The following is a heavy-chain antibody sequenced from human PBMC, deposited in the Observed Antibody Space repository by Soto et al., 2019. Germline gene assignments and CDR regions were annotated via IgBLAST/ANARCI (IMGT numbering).Heavy chain of an antibody. CDR1: GFTFRNAW. V-gene: IGHV3-15*01. J-gene: IGHJ3*02. Sequence: EVHLVESWGGLVKPGGSLRLSCAASGFTFRNAWMTWFRQAPAKGLEWVGRIKSKSDGGTADYASPVKGRFAISRDDSKNKLYLQMNSLNTEDTAVYYCSIGYYDSGGAYNGDDAFGIWGQGTVVTVSS. D-gene: IGHD3-22*01. CDR2: IKSKSDGGTA. CDR3: SIGYYDSGGAYNGDDAFGI.